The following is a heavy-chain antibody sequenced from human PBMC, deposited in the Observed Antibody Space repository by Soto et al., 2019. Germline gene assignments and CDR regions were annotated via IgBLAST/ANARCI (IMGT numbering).Heavy chain of an antibody. Sequence: ASVKVSCKASGYTFTGYYMHWVRQAPGQGLEWMGWINPNSGGTNYAQKFQGRVTMTRDTSISTAYMELSRLRSDDTAVYYCAREIGSYYNWFDPWGQGTLVTVSS. CDR2: INPNSGGT. D-gene: IGHD1-26*01. CDR1: GYTFTGYY. J-gene: IGHJ5*02. CDR3: AREIGSYYNWFDP. V-gene: IGHV1-2*02.